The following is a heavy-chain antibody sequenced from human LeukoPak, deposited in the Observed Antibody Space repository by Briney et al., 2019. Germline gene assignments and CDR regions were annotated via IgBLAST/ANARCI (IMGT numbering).Heavy chain of an antibody. D-gene: IGHD1-26*01. V-gene: IGHV3-15*01. Sequence: PGGSLRLSCAASGFTFSYAWMNWVRQAPGKGLEWVGRIKSRTDGGTTDYAAPVKGRFTISRDDSKNMLYLQMNSLKTEDTAVYYCTKGIVGASTDWFDPWGQGTLVTVSS. J-gene: IGHJ5*02. CDR1: GFTFSYAW. CDR3: TKGIVGASTDWFDP. CDR2: IKSRTDGGTT.